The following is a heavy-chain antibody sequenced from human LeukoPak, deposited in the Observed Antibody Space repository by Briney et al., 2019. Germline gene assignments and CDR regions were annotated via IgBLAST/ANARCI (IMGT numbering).Heavy chain of an antibody. CDR3: ARGNRPYFDY. CDR2: INHSGST. Sequence: SETLSLTCAVYGGSFSGYYWSWIRQPPGKGLEWIGEINHSGSTNYNPSLKSRVTISVDTSKNQFSLELSSVTAADTAVYYCARGNRPYFDYWGQGTLVTVSS. CDR1: GGSFSGYY. J-gene: IGHJ4*02. V-gene: IGHV4-34*01. D-gene: IGHD1-14*01.